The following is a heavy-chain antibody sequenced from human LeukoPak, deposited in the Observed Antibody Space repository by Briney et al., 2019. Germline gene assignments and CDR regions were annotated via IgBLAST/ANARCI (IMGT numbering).Heavy chain of an antibody. Sequence: GGSLRLSCAASGFTFSSYSMNWVRQAPGKGLEWVSSISSSSSYIYYADSVKGRFTISRDNAKNSLYLQMNSLRAEDTAVYYCARLELQDAFDIWGQGTMVTVSS. CDR3: ARLELQDAFDI. J-gene: IGHJ3*02. V-gene: IGHV3-21*01. D-gene: IGHD1-26*01. CDR2: ISSSSSYI. CDR1: GFTFSSYS.